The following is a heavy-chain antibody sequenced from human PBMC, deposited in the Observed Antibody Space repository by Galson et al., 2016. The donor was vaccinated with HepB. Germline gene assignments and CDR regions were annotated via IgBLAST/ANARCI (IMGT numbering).Heavy chain of an antibody. V-gene: IGHV1-69*13. J-gene: IGHJ6*02. CDR3: ARADSWLVTDDYYHTMDV. CDR2: IIPIYGPA. Sequence: SVKVSCKASGGTFSHSVFSWVRQAPGQGLEWMGGIIPIYGPANYAQKFQGRVTITADDSTRTAYMELRSLRSDDTAVYYCARADSWLVTDDYYHTMDVWGRGTTIIVSS. CDR1: GGTFSHSV. D-gene: IGHD6-19*01.